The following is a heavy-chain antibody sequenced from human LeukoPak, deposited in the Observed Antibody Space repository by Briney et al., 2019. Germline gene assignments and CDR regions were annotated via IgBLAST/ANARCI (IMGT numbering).Heavy chain of an antibody. J-gene: IGHJ4*02. CDR1: GGSISSSSYY. CDR3: ASRSDYGDYY. Sequence: SETLSLTCTVSGGSISSSSYYWGWIRQPPGKGLEWIGSIYYSGSTYYNPSLKSRVTISVDTSKNQFSLKLSSVTAADTAVYYCASRSDYGDYYWGQGTLVTVSS. D-gene: IGHD4-17*01. CDR2: IYYSGST. V-gene: IGHV4-39*07.